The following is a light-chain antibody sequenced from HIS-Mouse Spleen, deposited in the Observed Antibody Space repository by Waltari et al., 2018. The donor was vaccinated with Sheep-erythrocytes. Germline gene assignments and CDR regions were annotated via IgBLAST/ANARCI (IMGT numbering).Light chain of an antibody. CDR3: GTWDSSLSAGRV. Sequence: QSVLTQPPSVSAAPGPKVTISCSGSSSHIGNNYVSWYQQLPGTAPKLLIYDNNKRPSGIPDRFSGSKSGTSATLGITGLQTGDEADYYCGTWDSSLSAGRVFGGGTKLTVL. CDR1: SSHIGNNY. V-gene: IGLV1-51*01. J-gene: IGLJ3*02. CDR2: DNN.